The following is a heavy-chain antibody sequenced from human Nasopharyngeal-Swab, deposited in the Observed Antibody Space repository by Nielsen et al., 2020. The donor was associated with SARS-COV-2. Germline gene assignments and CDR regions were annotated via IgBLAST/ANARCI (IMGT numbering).Heavy chain of an antibody. CDR1: GYTFTGYY. J-gene: IGHJ4*02. V-gene: IGHV1-2*02. Sequence: ASVKVSCKASGYTFTGYYMHWVRQAPGQGLEWMGWINPNSGGTNYAQKLQGRVTMTTDTSTSTAYMELRSLRSDDTAVYYCARVGTLVMEYQLLMESDYWGQGTLVTVSS. D-gene: IGHD2-2*01. CDR3: ARVGTLVMEYQLLMESDY. CDR2: INPNSGGT.